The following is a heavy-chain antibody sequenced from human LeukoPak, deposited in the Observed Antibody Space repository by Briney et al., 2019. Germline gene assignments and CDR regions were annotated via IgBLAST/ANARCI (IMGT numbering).Heavy chain of an antibody. D-gene: IGHD2-15*01. CDR1: GGSFSGYY. Sequence: SETLSLTCAVYGGSFSGYYWSWSRQPPARGLEWIGEINHCGSTNYNPSLKSRVTISVDTSKNQFSLKLSSVTAADTAVYYCARGRGLLGYCSGGSGYRGSRSAFDIWGQGTMVTVSS. CDR2: INHCGST. J-gene: IGHJ3*02. V-gene: IGHV4-34*01. CDR3: ARGRGLLGYCSGGSGYRGSRSAFDI.